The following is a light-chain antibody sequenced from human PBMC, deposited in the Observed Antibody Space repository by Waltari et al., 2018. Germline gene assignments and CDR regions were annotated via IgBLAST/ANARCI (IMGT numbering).Light chain of an antibody. J-gene: IGKJ3*01. V-gene: IGKV3-20*01. CDR1: QRVSNNY. CDR3: QQYGSAPLT. CDR2: GAS. Sequence: EIVLTQSPGTLSLSPRERATLSCRASQRVSNNYLAWYQQKPGQAPRLPIYGASSRATGSPDRFSRSGSGTDFTLTISRLDPEDFAVYYCQQYGSAPLTFGPGTKVDIK.